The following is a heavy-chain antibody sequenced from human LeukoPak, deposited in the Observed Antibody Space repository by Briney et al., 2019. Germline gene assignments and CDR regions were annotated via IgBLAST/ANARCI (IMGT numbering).Heavy chain of an antibody. CDR2: IWYDGSNK. D-gene: IGHD3-16*02. CDR1: GFTFSSYG. CDR3: ARDKDGSYAFDI. J-gene: IGHJ3*02. Sequence: PGGSLRLSCAASGFTFSSYGMHWVRQAPGKGLEWVAVIWYDGSNKYYADSVKGRFTISRDNSKNTLYLQMNSLRAEDTAVYYCARDKDGSYAFDIWGQGTMVTVSS. V-gene: IGHV3-30*19.